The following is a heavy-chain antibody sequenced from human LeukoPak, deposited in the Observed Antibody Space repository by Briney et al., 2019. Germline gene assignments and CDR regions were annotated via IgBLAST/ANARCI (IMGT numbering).Heavy chain of an antibody. Sequence: GESLKISCKGSGNSFTTYWIGWVRQMPRKGLEWMGIIYPDDSDTRYSPSFQGQVTISADKSSSTAYLQWSGLKASDSAMYYCARLQQHDGFQHWGQGTLVIVSS. V-gene: IGHV5-51*01. CDR2: IYPDDSDT. D-gene: IGHD6-13*01. J-gene: IGHJ1*01. CDR3: ARLQQHDGFQH. CDR1: GNSFTTYW.